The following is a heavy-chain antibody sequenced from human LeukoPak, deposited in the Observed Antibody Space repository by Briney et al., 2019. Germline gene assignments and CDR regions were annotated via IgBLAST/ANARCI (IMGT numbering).Heavy chain of an antibody. D-gene: IGHD1-14*01. CDR3: ARGEKPGKFAS. Sequence: ASVKVSCKASGYTFTGYYMHWVRQAPGQGLEWLGWINPNNGGTIYAQKFQGRVTMTRDTSISTAYMELNRLRSDDTAVYYCARGEKPGKFASWGQGTLVAVSS. V-gene: IGHV1-2*02. J-gene: IGHJ4*02. CDR2: INPNNGGT. CDR1: GYTFTGYY.